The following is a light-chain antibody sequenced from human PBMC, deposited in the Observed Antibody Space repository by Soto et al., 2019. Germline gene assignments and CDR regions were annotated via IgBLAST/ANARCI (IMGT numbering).Light chain of an antibody. CDR1: SSDVGSYNY. CDR2: EVS. CDR3: SSYTRSDSYV. J-gene: IGLJ1*01. Sequence: QSVLTQPASVSGSPGQSITISCTGTSSDVGSYNYVSWYQQHPGKAPKVIIYEVSNRPSGVSNRFSGSKSGNTASLTISGLQAEDEADYYCSSYTRSDSYVFGTGTKVTVL. V-gene: IGLV2-14*01.